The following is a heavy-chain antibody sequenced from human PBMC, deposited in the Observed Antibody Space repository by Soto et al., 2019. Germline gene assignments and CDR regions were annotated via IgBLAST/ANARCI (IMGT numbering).Heavy chain of an antibody. V-gene: IGHV3-30-3*01. CDR3: ARDMYSSDYFVKWFEP. J-gene: IGHJ5*02. CDR2: ISHDGINK. D-gene: IGHD6-19*01. CDR1: GFSFSSYA. Sequence: QVRLVESGGGVVQPGRSLRLSCTASGFSFSSYAMYWFRQPPGKGLEWVAVISHDGINKHYADSVKGRGTVSRDNSNPSLDLQLNSLRGEDTAMYYCARDMYSSDYFVKWFEPWGPGTLVTVSS.